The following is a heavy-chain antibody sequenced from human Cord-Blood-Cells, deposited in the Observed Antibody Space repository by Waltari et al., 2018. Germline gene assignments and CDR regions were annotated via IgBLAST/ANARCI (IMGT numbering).Heavy chain of an antibody. CDR2: ISGSGGST. CDR3: AKDRVAAAGKGDY. Sequence: EVQLLESGGGLVQPGGSLRLSCSAPGFTFSRSAMRRARQAPGKGLEWVSAISGSGGSTYYADSVKGRFTISRDNSKNTLYLQMNSLRAEDTAVYYCAKDRVAAAGKGDYWGQGTLVTVSS. D-gene: IGHD6-13*01. J-gene: IGHJ4*02. V-gene: IGHV3-23*01. CDR1: GFTFSRSA.